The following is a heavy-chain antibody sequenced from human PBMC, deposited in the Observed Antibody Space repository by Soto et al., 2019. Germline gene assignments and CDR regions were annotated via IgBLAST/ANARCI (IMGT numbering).Heavy chain of an antibody. CDR1: GGSFSGYY. D-gene: IGHD3-10*01. J-gene: IGHJ4*02. CDR3: ARGITMVRGVGLFYFDY. V-gene: IGHV4-34*09. Sequence: SETLSLTCAIYGGSFSGYYWSWLRQPPGKGLEWIGYIYYSGSTYYNPSLKSRVTISVDTSKNQFSLKLSSVTAADTAVYYCARGITMVRGVGLFYFDYWGQGTLVTVSS. CDR2: IYYSGST.